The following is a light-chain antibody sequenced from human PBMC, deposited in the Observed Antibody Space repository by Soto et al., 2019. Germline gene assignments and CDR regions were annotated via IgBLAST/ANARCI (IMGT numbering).Light chain of an antibody. V-gene: IGKV1-17*03. J-gene: IGKJ5*01. CDR1: QGINNH. Sequence: DIQMTQSPSSLSASVGDRVTITCRASQGINNHLVWFQQRPGKVPRRVIFGAYNLQSGVPSRFSGSGSGTEVTLTISGLQPEDFAIYYCLQHNSYPITLGQGTRLEIK. CDR2: GAY. CDR3: LQHNSYPIT.